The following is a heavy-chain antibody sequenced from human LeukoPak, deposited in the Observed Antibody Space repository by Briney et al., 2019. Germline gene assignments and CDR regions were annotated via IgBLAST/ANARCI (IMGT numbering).Heavy chain of an antibody. Sequence: GGSLRLSCAASGFTFSSYGIHWVRQAPGKGLEWVAIISYDGSNKYYADSVKGRFTISRDNSKNTLYLQMNSLRAEDTTVYYCAKDLHSLYGMDVWGQGTTVTVSS. D-gene: IGHD2-21*01. J-gene: IGHJ6*02. CDR1: GFTFSSYG. V-gene: IGHV3-30*18. CDR3: AKDLHSLYGMDV. CDR2: ISYDGSNK.